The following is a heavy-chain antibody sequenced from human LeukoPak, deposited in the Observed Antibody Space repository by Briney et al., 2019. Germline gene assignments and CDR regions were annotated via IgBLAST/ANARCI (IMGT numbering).Heavy chain of an antibody. D-gene: IGHD4-17*01. J-gene: IGHJ6*03. V-gene: IGHV3-74*01. CDR1: GFIFSTYW. Sequence: PGGSLRLSCEASGFIFSTYWMHWVRQVPGKGLEWVSRINSGGSSTNYADSVKGRFTISRDNAKNTLFLQMNSLRAEDTAVYYCARGPLTTWDYYYYNMDVWGKGTTVTVSS. CDR2: INSGGSST. CDR3: ARGPLTTWDYYYYNMDV.